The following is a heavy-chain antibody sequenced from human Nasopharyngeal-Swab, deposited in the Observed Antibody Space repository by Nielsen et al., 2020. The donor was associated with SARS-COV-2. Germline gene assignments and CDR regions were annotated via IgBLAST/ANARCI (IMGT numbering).Heavy chain of an antibody. CDR2: ISPNSGYT. V-gene: IGHV1-2*06. CDR3: VRDDGDVPGITGSGPPGGF. CDR1: GYTFTDYF. D-gene: IGHD3-10*01. J-gene: IGHJ4*01. Sequence: ASVKVSCKASGYTFTDYFMHWVRQAPGQGLEWMGRISPNSGYTKYAEIFRDRVTVTRHTSITTGYMELSSLRSDETAVYYCVRDDGDVPGITGSGPPGGFWGQGTLVTASS.